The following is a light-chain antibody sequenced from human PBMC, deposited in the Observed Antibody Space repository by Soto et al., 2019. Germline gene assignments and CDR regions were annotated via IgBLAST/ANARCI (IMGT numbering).Light chain of an antibody. J-gene: IGKJ4*01. Sequence: EIVMTQSPAILSVSPGETATLSCRASQSVGSAVAWYQHKPGQAPRLLIVAASIRATGVPGRFPGGRSGTEFTLPISSLQSEDFAVYYCQQYRNWPPLTFGGGTTVEIK. CDR3: QQYRNWPPLT. CDR2: AAS. V-gene: IGKV3-15*01. CDR1: QSVGSA.